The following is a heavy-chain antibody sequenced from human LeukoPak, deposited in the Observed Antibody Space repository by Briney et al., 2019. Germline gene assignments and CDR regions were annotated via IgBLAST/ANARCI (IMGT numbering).Heavy chain of an antibody. D-gene: IGHD3-10*01. J-gene: IGHJ5*02. CDR1: GYTFTSYY. CDR2: ISAYNGNT. V-gene: IGHV1-18*04. CDR3: ARGRGEGRGISMVRGVRAPSHNWFDP. Sequence: ASVKVSCKASGYTFTSYYMHWVRQAPGQGLEWMGWISAYNGNTNYAQKLQGRVTMTTDTSTSTAYMELRSLRSDDTAVYYCARGRGEGRGISMVRGVRAPSHNWFDPWGHGTLVTVSS.